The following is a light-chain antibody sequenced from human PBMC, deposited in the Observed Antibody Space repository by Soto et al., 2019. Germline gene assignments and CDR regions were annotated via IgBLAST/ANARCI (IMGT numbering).Light chain of an antibody. J-gene: IGKJ4*01. CDR3: QQRSNWPLLT. Sequence: EIVLTQSPGTLSLSPGERATLSCRASQSVSSNYLAWYQQRPGQAPRLLIFGASNRPTVIPARFSGSGSGTDFTLTISSLEPEDFAVYYCQQRSNWPLLTFGGGTKVDIK. CDR2: GAS. V-gene: IGKV3D-20*02. CDR1: QSVSSNY.